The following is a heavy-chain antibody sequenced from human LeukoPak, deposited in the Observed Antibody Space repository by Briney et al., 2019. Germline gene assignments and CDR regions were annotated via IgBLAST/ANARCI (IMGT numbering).Heavy chain of an antibody. D-gene: IGHD5-18*01. CDR2: ISSGSSTI. CDR3: ARSLVGYSYDPYYFDY. J-gene: IGHJ4*02. V-gene: IGHV3-48*01. Sequence: GGSLRLSCAASGFTFSSYSMNWVRQAPGKGLEWVSYISSGSSTIYYADSVKGRFTISRDSAKNSLYLQMNSLRAEDTAVYYCARSLVGYSYDPYYFDYWGQGTLVTVSS. CDR1: GFTFSSYS.